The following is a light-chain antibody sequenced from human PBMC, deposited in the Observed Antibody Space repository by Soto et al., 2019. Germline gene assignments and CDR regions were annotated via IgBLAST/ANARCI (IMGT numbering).Light chain of an antibody. V-gene: IGKV1-5*03. CDR3: QHYNSYSEA. CDR1: QSISSW. J-gene: IGKJ1*01. Sequence: DIQMTQSPSTLSASVGDRVTITCRASQSISSWLAWYQQRPGKAPKVLISKASSLESGVPSRFSGGGSGTEFTLTISSLQPDDFATYYCQHYNSYSEAFGQGTKVHIK. CDR2: KAS.